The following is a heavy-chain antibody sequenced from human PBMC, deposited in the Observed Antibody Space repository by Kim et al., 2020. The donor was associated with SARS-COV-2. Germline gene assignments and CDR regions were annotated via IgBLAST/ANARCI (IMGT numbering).Heavy chain of an antibody. J-gene: IGHJ3*02. D-gene: IGHD3-10*01. V-gene: IGHV3-23*01. CDR3: AKEGLWFGELSPTSDAFDI. Sequence: GRFTISRDNSKNTLYLQMNSLRAEDTAVYYCAKEGLWFGELSPTSDAFDIWGQGTMVTVSS.